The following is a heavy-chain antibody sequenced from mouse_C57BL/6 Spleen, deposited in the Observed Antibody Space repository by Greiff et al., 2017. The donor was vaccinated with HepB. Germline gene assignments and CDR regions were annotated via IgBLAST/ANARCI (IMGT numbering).Heavy chain of an antibody. CDR2: ISYSGST. CDR3: ARDEDYYGSSPYWYFDV. V-gene: IGHV3-1*01. D-gene: IGHD1-1*01. Sequence: EVKVVESGPGMVKPSQSLSLTCTVTGYSITSGYDWHWIRHFPGNKLEWMGYISYSGSTNYNPSLKSRISITHDTSKNHFFLKLNSVTTEDTATYYCARDEDYYGSSPYWYFDVWGTGTTVTVSS. CDR1: GYSITSGYD. J-gene: IGHJ1*03.